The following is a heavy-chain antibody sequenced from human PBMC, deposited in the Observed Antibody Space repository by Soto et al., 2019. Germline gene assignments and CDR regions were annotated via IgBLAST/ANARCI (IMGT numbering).Heavy chain of an antibody. CDR1: GYTFTSYG. J-gene: IGHJ5*02. Sequence: ASVKVSCKASGYTFTSYGISWVRQAPGQGLEWMGWISAYNGNTNYAQKLQGRVTMTTDTSTSTAYMELRSLRSDDTAVYYCARVLDFWSGYYRSVRWFDPWGQGTLVTVSS. CDR2: ISAYNGNT. D-gene: IGHD3-3*01. V-gene: IGHV1-18*01. CDR3: ARVLDFWSGYYRSVRWFDP.